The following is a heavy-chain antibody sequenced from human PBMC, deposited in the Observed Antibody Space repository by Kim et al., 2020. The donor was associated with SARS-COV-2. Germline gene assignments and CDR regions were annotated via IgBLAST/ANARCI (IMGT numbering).Heavy chain of an antibody. CDR3: ARGLGYCSGGSCYLVYGMDV. CDR1: GFTFSSYA. Sequence: GGSLRLSCAASGFTFSSYAMHWVRQAPGKGLEWVAVISYDGSNKYYADSVKGRFTISRDNSKNTLYLQMNSLRAEDTAVYYCARGLGYCSGGSCYLVYGMDVWGQGTTVTVSS. J-gene: IGHJ6*02. D-gene: IGHD2-15*01. V-gene: IGHV3-30*04. CDR2: ISYDGSNK.